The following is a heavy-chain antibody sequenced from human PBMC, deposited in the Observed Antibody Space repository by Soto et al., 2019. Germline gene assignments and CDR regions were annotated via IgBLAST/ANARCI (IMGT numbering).Heavy chain of an antibody. CDR1: GYTFTSYG. D-gene: IGHD2-15*01. CDR2: ISAYNGNT. CDR3: AIVGYCSGGSCYVLYGMDV. Sequence: GASVKVSCKASGYTFTSYGISWVRQAPGQGLEWMGWISAYNGNTNYAQKLQGRVTMTTDTSTSTAYMELRSLRSDDTAVYYCAIVGYCSGGSCYVLYGMDVWGQGTTVTVSS. V-gene: IGHV1-18*04. J-gene: IGHJ6*02.